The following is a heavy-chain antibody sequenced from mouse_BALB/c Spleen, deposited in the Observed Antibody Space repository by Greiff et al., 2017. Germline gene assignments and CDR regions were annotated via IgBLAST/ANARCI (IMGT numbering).Heavy chain of an antibody. CDR1: GFSLSTSGMG. D-gene: IGHD2-1*01. CDR3: ARSRRVYGNYRYFDV. Sequence: QVTLKVSGPGILQPSQTLSLTCSFSGFSLSTSGMGVSWIRQPSGKGLEWLAHIYWDDDKRYNPSLKSRLTISKDTSRNQVFLKITSVDTADTATYYCARSRRVYGNYRYFDVWGAGTTVTVSS. J-gene: IGHJ1*01. CDR2: IYWDDDK. V-gene: IGHV8-12*01.